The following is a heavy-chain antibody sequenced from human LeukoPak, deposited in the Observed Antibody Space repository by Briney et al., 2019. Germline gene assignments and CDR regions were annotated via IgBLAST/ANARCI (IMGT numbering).Heavy chain of an antibody. CDR3: ARDLAGFQEPRYYYYMDV. V-gene: IGHV3-66*02. Sequence: GGSLRLSCVASGFTVSRNVMSWVRQAPGKGLEWVSLIYSDDRAFYADSVKGRFTISRNNSKNTLFFQMSSLKPEDTAIYYCARDLAGFQEPRYYYYMDVWGKGTTVTVSS. D-gene: IGHD1-14*01. J-gene: IGHJ6*03. CDR2: IYSDDRA. CDR1: GFTVSRNV.